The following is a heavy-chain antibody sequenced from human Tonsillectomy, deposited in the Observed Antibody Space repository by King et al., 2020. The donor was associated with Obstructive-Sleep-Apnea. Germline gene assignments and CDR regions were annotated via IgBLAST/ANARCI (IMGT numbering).Heavy chain of an antibody. CDR3: AKGGXLYQXLXDFDY. CDR1: GFXXXDYA. CDR2: ISWNSGSI. J-gene: IGHJ4*02. V-gene: IGHV3-9*01. Sequence: VQLVESGGGLVQPGRSLRLSCAASGFXXXDYAMHWVRQAPGKGLEWVSGISWNSGSIGYADSVKGRFTISRDNAKNSLYLQMNSLRAEDTALYYCAKGGXLYQXLXDFDYWXQGXLXTISS. D-gene: IGHD2-2*01.